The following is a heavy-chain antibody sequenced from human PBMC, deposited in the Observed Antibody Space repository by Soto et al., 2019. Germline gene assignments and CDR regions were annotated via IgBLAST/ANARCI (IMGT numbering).Heavy chain of an antibody. Sequence: SGPTLVNPTQTLTLTCTFSGFSLSTSVVGVGWVRQPPGKSLEWLALIYSNDDKRFSTSLKNRLTITKDTSKNQVVLTMTNMEAVDTATYYCTPMRRSGLYGMDVWGQGTTVTLSS. CDR2: IYSNDDK. D-gene: IGHD3-10*01. CDR3: TPMRRSGLYGMDV. CDR1: GFSLSTSVVG. V-gene: IGHV2-5*01. J-gene: IGHJ6*02.